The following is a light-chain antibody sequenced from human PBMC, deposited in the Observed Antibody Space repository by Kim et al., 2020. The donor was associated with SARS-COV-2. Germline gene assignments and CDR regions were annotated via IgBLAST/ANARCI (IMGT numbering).Light chain of an antibody. J-gene: IGKJ1*01. CDR3: QQYNSYSWT. V-gene: IGKV1-5*03. CDR1: QSISSW. CDR2: KAS. Sequence: ASVGDRVTITCRASQSISSWLAWYQQKPGKAPKLLNYKASSLQTGVPSRFSGSGSGTEFTLTISSLQPDDFATYYCQQYNSYSWTFGQGTKVDIK.